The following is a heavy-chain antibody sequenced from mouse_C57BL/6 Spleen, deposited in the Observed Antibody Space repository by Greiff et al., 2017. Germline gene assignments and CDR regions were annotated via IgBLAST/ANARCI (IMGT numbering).Heavy chain of an antibody. CDR1: GYTFTNYW. CDR2: IYPGGGYT. V-gene: IGHV1-63*01. D-gene: IGHD4-1*02. CDR3: AREATGTKYFDV. Sequence: QVQLKQSGAELVRPGTSVKMSCKASGYTFTNYWIGWAKQRPGHGLEWIGDIYPGGGYTNYNEKFKGKATLTADKSSSTAYMQFSSLTSEDSAIYYCAREATGTKYFDVWGTGTTVTVSS. J-gene: IGHJ1*03.